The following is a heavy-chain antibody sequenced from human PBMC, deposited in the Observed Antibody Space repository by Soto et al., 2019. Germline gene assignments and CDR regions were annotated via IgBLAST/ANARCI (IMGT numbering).Heavy chain of an antibody. CDR1: GFTFSSYA. D-gene: IGHD1-26*01. V-gene: IGHV3-23*01. Sequence: EVLLLESGGGLVQPGGSLRLSCAASGFTFSSYAMSWVRQAPGKGLEWVSAISGSGGSTYYADSVKGRFTISRDNSKNTLYLQINSLKAEDTAVYYCAKVTVGATTERYFDYWGQGTLVTVSS. J-gene: IGHJ4*02. CDR3: AKVTVGATTERYFDY. CDR2: ISGSGGST.